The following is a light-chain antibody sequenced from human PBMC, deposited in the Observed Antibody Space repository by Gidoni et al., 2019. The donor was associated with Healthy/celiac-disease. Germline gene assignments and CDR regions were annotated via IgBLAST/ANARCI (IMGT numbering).Light chain of an antibody. V-gene: IGKV3-15*01. Sequence: EIVMTLSPATRSVSPGERATLPCRASQSVSSNLAWYQQKPGQAPRRLIYGASTRATGIPARCSGSGSGTEFTLTISSLQSEDFAVDYCQQYNNWPPWTFXXXTRVEIK. CDR2: GAS. CDR1: QSVSSN. J-gene: IGKJ1*01. CDR3: QQYNNWPPWT.